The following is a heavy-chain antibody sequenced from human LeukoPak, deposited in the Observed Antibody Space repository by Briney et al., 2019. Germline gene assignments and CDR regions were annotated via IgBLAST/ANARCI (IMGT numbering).Heavy chain of an antibody. Sequence: ASVKVSCKASGYTFTGYYMHWVRQAPGQGLEWMGWINPNSGGTNYAQKFQGRVTITTDESTSTAYMELSSLRSEDTAVYYCARLADYEDDWSDPWGQGTLVTVSS. J-gene: IGHJ5*02. CDR1: GYTFTGYY. V-gene: IGHV1-2*02. D-gene: IGHD4-17*01. CDR2: INPNSGGT. CDR3: ARLADYEDDWSDP.